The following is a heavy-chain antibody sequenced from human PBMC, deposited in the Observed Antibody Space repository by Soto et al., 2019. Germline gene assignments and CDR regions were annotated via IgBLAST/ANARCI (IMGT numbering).Heavy chain of an antibody. Sequence: PSETLSLTCTVSGVSISSGGYYWSWIRQHPGKGLEWIGNIYYSGRTYYNPSLKSRVIMSVDPSKNHFSLNLSSGTAADTAMYYCAGVIGGDSEYYFDYWGQGTLVTVSS. J-gene: IGHJ4*02. CDR2: IYYSGRT. CDR3: AGVIGGDSEYYFDY. V-gene: IGHV4-31*03. D-gene: IGHD2-21*02. CDR1: GVSISSGGYY.